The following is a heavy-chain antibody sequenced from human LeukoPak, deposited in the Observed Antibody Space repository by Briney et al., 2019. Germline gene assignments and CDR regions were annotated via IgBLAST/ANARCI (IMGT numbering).Heavy chain of an antibody. D-gene: IGHD3-10*01. J-gene: IGHJ5*02. V-gene: IGHV1-69*13. CDR2: IIPIFGTA. CDR3: ARESVRPYYYGSGSSGNWFDP. Sequence: SVKVSCKASRGTFSNYAISWVRQAPGQGLEWMGGIIPIFGTANYAQKFQGRVTITADESTSTAYMELSSLRSEDTAVYYCARESVRPYYYGSGSSGNWFDPGGQGTLVTVSS. CDR1: RGTFSNYA.